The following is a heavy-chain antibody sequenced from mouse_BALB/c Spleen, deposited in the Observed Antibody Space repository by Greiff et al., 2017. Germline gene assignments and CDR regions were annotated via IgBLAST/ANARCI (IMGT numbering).Heavy chain of an antibody. CDR2: ISYSGST. J-gene: IGHJ2*01. Sequence: DVKLVESGPGLVKPSQSLSLTCTVTGYSITSDYAWNWIRQFPGNKLEWMGYISYSGSTSYNPSLKSRISITRDTSKNQFFLQLNSVTTEDTATYYCARDGSSPFDYWGQGTTLTVSS. D-gene: IGHD1-1*01. CDR3: ARDGSSPFDY. V-gene: IGHV3-2*02. CDR1: GYSITSDYA.